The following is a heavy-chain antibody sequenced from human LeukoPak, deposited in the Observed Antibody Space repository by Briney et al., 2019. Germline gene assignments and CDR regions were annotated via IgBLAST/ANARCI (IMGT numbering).Heavy chain of an antibody. CDR1: GGSISGRY. CDR2: IAYGRTT. J-gene: IGHJ4*02. D-gene: IGHD2-15*01. CDR3: ARDAGGGPFFDY. Sequence: SEPLSLTCTVSGGSISGRYWGWIRQPPGKGLEWIGYIAYGRTTDYHPSLKSRVTISLDTPKNQFSLKLSSVTAADTAVYYCARDAGGGPFFDYWGQGTLVAVSS. V-gene: IGHV4-59*11.